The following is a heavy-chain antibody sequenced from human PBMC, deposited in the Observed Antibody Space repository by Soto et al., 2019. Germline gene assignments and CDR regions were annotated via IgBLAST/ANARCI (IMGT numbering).Heavy chain of an antibody. CDR1: GYSFAVYC. Sequence: GESLKISCKGSGYSFAVYCITWVLQKPWKGLEWMGRVDPSDSQTYYSPSFRGHVTISVTKSITTVFLQWSSLRASDTAMYYCARQIYDSDTGPNFQYYFDSWGQGTPVTVSS. J-gene: IGHJ4*02. CDR3: ARQIYDSDTGPNFQYYFDS. V-gene: IGHV5-10-1*01. CDR2: VDPSDSQT. D-gene: IGHD3-22*01.